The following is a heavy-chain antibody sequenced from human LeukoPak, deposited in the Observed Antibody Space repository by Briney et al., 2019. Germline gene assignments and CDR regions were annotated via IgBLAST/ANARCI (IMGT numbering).Heavy chain of an antibody. CDR2: ISGSGGST. CDR1: GFTFSSYA. CDR3: AKDESSGYWPSFGNSDAFDI. Sequence: GGSLRLSCAASGFTFSSYAMSWVRQAPGKGLEWVSAISGSGGSTYYADSVKGRFTISRDNSKNTLYLQMNSLRAEDTAVYYCAKDESSGYWPSFGNSDAFDIWGQGTMVTVSS. V-gene: IGHV3-23*01. J-gene: IGHJ3*02. D-gene: IGHD3-22*01.